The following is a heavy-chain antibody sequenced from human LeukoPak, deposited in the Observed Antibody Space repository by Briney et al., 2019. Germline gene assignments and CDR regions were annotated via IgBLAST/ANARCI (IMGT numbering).Heavy chain of an antibody. CDR3: ARDHAGIAAAGSWYYYYYMDV. Sequence: ASVKVSCKASGYTFTSYYTHWVRQAPGQGLEWMGIINPSGGSTSYAQKFQGRVTMTRDMSTSTVYMELSSLRSEDTAVYYCARDHAGIAAAGSWYYYYYMDVWGKGTTVTVSS. J-gene: IGHJ6*03. V-gene: IGHV1-46*01. D-gene: IGHD6-13*01. CDR1: GYTFTSYY. CDR2: INPSGGST.